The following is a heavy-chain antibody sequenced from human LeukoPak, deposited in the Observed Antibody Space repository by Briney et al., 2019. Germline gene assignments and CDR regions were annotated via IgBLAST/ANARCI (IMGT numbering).Heavy chain of an antibody. D-gene: IGHD5-12*01. CDR3: ARGPGGRYSGYDWDY. J-gene: IGHJ4*02. Sequence: KPSETLSLTCAVSGGSISSYYWSWIRQPPGKGLEWVGYVYYSGGSKYSPPLNSRVTMSVDTSKNQFSLKLTSVIAADTAVYYCARGPGGRYSGYDWDYWGQGTLVTVSS. V-gene: IGHV4-59*01. CDR2: VYYSGGS. CDR1: GGSISSYY.